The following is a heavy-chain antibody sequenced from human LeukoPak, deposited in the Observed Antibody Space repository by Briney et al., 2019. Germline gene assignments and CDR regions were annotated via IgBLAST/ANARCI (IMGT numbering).Heavy chain of an antibody. CDR3: ARNTGHYYASGSYYNFDY. CDR1: GFTFSSYW. V-gene: IGHV3-7*03. J-gene: IGHJ4*02. CDR2: MNQDGSEK. Sequence: GESLRLSCAASGFTFSSYWMSWVRQAPGKGLEWVANMNQDGSEKHYVDSVKGRFTISRDNAKNSLYLQMNSLRAEDTAVYYCARNTGHYYASGSYYNFDYWGQGILVTVSS. D-gene: IGHD3-10*01.